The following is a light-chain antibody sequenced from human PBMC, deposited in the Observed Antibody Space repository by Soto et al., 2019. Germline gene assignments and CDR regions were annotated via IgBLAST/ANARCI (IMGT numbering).Light chain of an antibody. J-gene: IGLJ1*01. V-gene: IGLV2-23*02. CDR1: SSDVGNYNL. CDR3: CSYAGSSSPDV. Sequence: QSVLTQPASVSGSPGQSITISCTGTSSDVGNYNLVSWYQQHPGKAPKVMIYEVTKRPSGVSNRFSASKSGNTASLTISGLQAEDEADYYCCSYAGSSSPDVFGTGTKLTVL. CDR2: EVT.